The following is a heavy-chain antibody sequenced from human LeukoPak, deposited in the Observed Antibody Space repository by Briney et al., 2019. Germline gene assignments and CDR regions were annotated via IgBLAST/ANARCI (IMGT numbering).Heavy chain of an antibody. V-gene: IGHV7-4-1*02. J-gene: IGHJ5*02. CDR2: INTNTGNP. Sequence: ASVKFSCKASGYTFTSYAMNWVRQAPGQGLEWMGWINTNTGNPTYAQGFTGRFVFSLDTSVSTAYLQISSLKAEDTAVYYCARECPHRMAAAATITLTGWFDPWGQGTLVTVSS. CDR1: GYTFTSYA. D-gene: IGHD6-13*01. CDR3: ARECPHRMAAAATITLTGWFDP.